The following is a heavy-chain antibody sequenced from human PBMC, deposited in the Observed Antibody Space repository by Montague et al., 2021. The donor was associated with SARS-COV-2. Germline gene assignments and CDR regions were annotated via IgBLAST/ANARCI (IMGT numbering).Heavy chain of an antibody. CDR1: GFTFRSYW. CDR2: IRPDVTST. CDR3: VRPLWFGDSDYYFES. D-gene: IGHD3-10*01. J-gene: IGHJ4*02. V-gene: IGHV3-74*01. Sequence: SLRLSCAASGFTFRSYWMHWVRQVPGRGLVWVSRIRPDVTSTHXXXSXXXRFTISRDNAKNTLSLEMTNLRVDDTAIYFCVRPLWFGDSDYYFESWGQGTLASVSS.